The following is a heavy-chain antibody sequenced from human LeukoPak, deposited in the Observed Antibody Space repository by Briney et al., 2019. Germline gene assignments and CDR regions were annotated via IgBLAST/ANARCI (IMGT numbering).Heavy chain of an antibody. J-gene: IGHJ4*02. D-gene: IGHD3-9*01. CDR2: TFYTGST. CDR1: GGSVSNSLNY. CDR3: ARLSKGRYFDYVFDY. V-gene: IGHV4-39*01. Sequence: PSETLSLTCTVSGGSVSNSLNYWGWIRQPPGKGLEWIGNTFYTGSTYSNPTLKSRVTMSVDTSKNQFSLKLSSVTAADTAVYYCARLSKGRYFDYVFDYWGQGTLLTVSS.